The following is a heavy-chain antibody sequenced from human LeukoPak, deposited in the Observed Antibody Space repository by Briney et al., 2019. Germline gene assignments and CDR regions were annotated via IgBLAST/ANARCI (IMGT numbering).Heavy chain of an antibody. V-gene: IGHV3-48*01. D-gene: IGHD3-16*02. CDR2: IIAGVSNS. CDR3: ASGYRSGPICA. J-gene: IGHJ4*02. CDR1: GFTFSIYC. Sequence: PAGSLRLSCAASGFTFSIYCISWVSQAPGKGLGWVSYIIAGVSNSYHADSVKGRLSISRQNSKNSLYLQMNSLRAEDTAMYFCASGYRSGPICAWGQGTLVTVSS.